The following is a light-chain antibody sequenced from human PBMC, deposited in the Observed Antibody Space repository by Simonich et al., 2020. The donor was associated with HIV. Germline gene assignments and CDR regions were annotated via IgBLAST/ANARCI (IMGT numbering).Light chain of an antibody. CDR1: PGPVPTSYY. Sequence: QTVVTQETSSSVSPGGTVTLTCALSPGPVPTSYYPTWYHQTPGQPPRTIIYSTNTRSSGVPDRFSGSILGNKAVLTITGAQADDEGDYYCVLYMGSGISVFGGGTKLTVL. CDR3: VLYMGSGISV. V-gene: IGLV8-61*01. J-gene: IGLJ3*02. CDR2: STN.